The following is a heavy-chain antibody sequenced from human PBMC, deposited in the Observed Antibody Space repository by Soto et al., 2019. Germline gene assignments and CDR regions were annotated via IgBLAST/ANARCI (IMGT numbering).Heavy chain of an antibody. CDR2: ISSSSSTI. CDR3: AREADYVNWFDP. D-gene: IGHD4-17*01. CDR1: GFTFSSYS. Sequence: PGGSLRLSCAASGFTFSSYSMNWVRQAPGKGLEWVSYISSSSSTIYYADSVKGRFTISRDNAKNSLYLQMNSLRAGDTAVYYCAREADYVNWFDPWGQGTLVTSPQ. J-gene: IGHJ5*02. V-gene: IGHV3-48*01.